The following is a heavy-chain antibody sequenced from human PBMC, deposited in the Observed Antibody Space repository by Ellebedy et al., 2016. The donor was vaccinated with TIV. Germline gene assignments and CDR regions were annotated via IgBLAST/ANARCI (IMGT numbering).Heavy chain of an antibody. Sequence: ASVKVSCKASGYTFTSYGISWVRQAPGQGLEWMGWISAYNGNTNYAQKLQGRVTMTTDTSTSTAYMELRSLRSDDTAVYYCARDLVILTGYGLEDYWGQGTLVTVSS. J-gene: IGHJ4*02. CDR3: ARDLVILTGYGLEDY. D-gene: IGHD3-9*01. V-gene: IGHV1-18*01. CDR2: ISAYNGNT. CDR1: GYTFTSYG.